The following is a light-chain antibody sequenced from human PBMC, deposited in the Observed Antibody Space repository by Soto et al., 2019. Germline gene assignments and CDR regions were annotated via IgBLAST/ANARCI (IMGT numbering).Light chain of an antibody. J-gene: IGLJ1*01. CDR3: SSYTSSSTRV. V-gene: IGLV2-14*01. CDR2: EVG. Sequence: QSALTQPASVSGSPGQSITISCTGTSSDVGGYNYVSWHQQHPGKAPKLMIYEVGNRPSGVSTRFSGSKSGNTASLTISGLQAEAEADYYCSSYTSSSTRVFGTGTKLTVL. CDR1: SSDVGGYNY.